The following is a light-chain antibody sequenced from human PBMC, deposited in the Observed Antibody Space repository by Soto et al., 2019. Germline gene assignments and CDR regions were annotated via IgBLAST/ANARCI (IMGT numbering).Light chain of an antibody. CDR2: DAS. CDR1: QSIRNY. Sequence: EVVLTQSPATLSLSPGERATLSCRASQSIRNYLAWYQQKPGQAPRLLIYDASNRATGIPARFSGSGSGTDFTLTISSLEPEDVAVYYCQQRSNWLSTFGPGTKVDIK. J-gene: IGKJ3*01. CDR3: QQRSNWLST. V-gene: IGKV3-11*01.